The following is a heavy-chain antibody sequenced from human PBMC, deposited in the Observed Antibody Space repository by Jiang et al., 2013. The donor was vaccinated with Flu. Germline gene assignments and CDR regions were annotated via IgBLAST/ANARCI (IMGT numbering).Heavy chain of an antibody. D-gene: IGHD3-10*01. CDR1: GFSLSTSGMC. CDR3: ARGWFGEHANAFDI. V-gene: IGHV2-70*01. Sequence: PTQTLTLTCTSSGFSLSTSGMCVSWIRQPPGKALEWLALIDWDDDKYYSTSLKTRLTISKDTSKNQVVLTMTNMDPVDTATYYCARGWFGEHANAFDIWGQGTMVTVSS. J-gene: IGHJ3*02. CDR2: IDWDDDK.